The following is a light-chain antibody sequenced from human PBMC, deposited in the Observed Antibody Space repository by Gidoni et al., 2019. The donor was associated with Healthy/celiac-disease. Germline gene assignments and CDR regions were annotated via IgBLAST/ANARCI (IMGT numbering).Light chain of an antibody. J-gene: IGKJ4*01. V-gene: IGKV4-1*01. CDR1: QSVLYSSNNKNF. Sequence: DIVLTQSPASLPVSLGERATINCKSSQSVLYSSNNKNFLAWYQQKPGQPPKRLSYWASTRESGGPDRFSGSGSGTDFTLTISSLQAEDVAVYYCQQYYRTPLTFGGXTKVEIK. CDR3: QQYYRTPLT. CDR2: WAS.